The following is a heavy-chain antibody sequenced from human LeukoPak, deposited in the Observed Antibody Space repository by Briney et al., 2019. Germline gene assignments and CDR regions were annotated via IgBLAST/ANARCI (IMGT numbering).Heavy chain of an antibody. CDR1: VGSISSTNW. J-gene: IGHJ3*02. D-gene: IGHD2-15*01. CDR3: ARIPGGDCSGGSCRDAFDI. CDR2: IYHSGST. V-gene: IGHV4-4*02. Sequence: SDTLSLTCAVSVGSISSTNWWSWDRQPPGNGLEWIGEIYHSGSTNYNPSLKSRVTISVDKSKNQFSLKLSSVTAADTAVYYCARIPGGDCSGGSCRDAFDIWGQGTMVTVSS.